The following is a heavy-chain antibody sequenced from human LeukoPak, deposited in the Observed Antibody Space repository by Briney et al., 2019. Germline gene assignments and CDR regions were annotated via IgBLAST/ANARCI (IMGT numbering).Heavy chain of an antibody. D-gene: IGHD3-22*01. CDR2: INPSGGST. J-gene: IGHJ4*02. V-gene: IGHV1-46*01. CDR3: ARPYGSSGYYRLWCDY. CDR1: GYTLTELS. Sequence: ASVKVSCKVSGYTLTELSMHWVRQAPGQGLEWMGIINPSGGSTSYAQKFQGRVTMTRDTSTSTVYMELSSLRSEDTAVYYCARPYGSSGYYRLWCDYWGQGTLVTVSS.